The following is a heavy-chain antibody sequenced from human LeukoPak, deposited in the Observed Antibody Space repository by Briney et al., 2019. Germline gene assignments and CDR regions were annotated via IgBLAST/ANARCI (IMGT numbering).Heavy chain of an antibody. Sequence: SETLSLTCAVYGGSFSGYYWSWIRQPPGGGLEWIGEVSLAGRTRYNPSLKNRVNISIDESKNHLYLNLASVTAADTAVYYCSRESGPFCPFGHWGQGTLVAVTS. J-gene: IGHJ4*02. D-gene: IGHD1-26*01. V-gene: IGHV4-34*01. CDR3: SRESGPFCPFGH. CDR2: VSLAGRT. CDR1: GGSFSGYY.